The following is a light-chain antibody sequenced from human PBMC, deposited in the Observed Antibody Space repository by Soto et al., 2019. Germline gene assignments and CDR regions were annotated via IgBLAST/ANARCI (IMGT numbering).Light chain of an antibody. CDR2: GAS. CDR3: HRYNSIPRT. CDR1: KGISEY. Sequence: DIQMAQSPSSLSASIGDRVTITCRASKGISEYLAWYQQTPGNAPNLLIYGASILQSGVPSRFSGSGSATHFTLTISSLQPEDVATYYCHRYNSIPRTFGQGTTVEIK. J-gene: IGKJ1*01. V-gene: IGKV1-27*01.